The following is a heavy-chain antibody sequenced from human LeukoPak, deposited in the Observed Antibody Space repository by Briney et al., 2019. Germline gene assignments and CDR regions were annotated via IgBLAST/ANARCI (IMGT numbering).Heavy chain of an antibody. D-gene: IGHD6-6*01. CDR2: VDAGSDNR. Sequence: ASVKVSCKASGYRFTSYSIHWVRQAPGQRLEWMGSVDAGSDNRKYSQKFQGRVTITSDTSASTAHMELSSLRSEDTAVYYCSRKYSSSSPYYYYGMDVWGQGTTVTVSS. V-gene: IGHV1-3*01. CDR3: SRKYSSSSPYYYYGMDV. J-gene: IGHJ6*02. CDR1: GYRFTSYS.